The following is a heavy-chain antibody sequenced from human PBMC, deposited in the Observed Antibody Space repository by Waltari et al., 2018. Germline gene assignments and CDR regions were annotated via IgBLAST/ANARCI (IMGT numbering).Heavy chain of an antibody. V-gene: IGHV1-3*01. Sequence: QVQLVQSGAEVKKPGASVKVSCKASGYTFTSYAMHWVRQAPGPRLEWMGWINAGNGNTKYSQKFQGRVTITRDTSASTAYMELSSLRSEDTAVYYCARDRTPGVRLITIFGVGSHPGFDYWGQGTLVTVSS. J-gene: IGHJ4*02. D-gene: IGHD3-3*01. CDR1: GYTFTSYA. CDR3: ARDRTPGVRLITIFGVGSHPGFDY. CDR2: INAGNGNT.